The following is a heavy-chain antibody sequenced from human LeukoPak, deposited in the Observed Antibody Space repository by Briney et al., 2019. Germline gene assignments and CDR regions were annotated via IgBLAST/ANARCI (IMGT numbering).Heavy chain of an antibody. J-gene: IGHJ4*02. Sequence: PGGSLGLSCAASGFTFSSYAMHWVRQAPGKGLEWVAVISYDGSNKYYADSVKGRFTISRDNSKNTLYLQMNSLRAEDTAVYYCARGIAVAGAFGYWGQGTLVTVSS. D-gene: IGHD6-19*01. CDR1: GFTFSSYA. CDR3: ARGIAVAGAFGY. CDR2: ISYDGSNK. V-gene: IGHV3-30-3*01.